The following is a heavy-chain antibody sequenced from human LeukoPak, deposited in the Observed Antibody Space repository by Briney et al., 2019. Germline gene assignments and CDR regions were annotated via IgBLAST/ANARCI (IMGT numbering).Heavy chain of an antibody. D-gene: IGHD3-10*01. J-gene: IGHJ4*02. CDR3: AREGTHVITMVRGVIATYFDY. CDR2: IIPIFGTA. Sequence: SVKVSCKASGDTFSSYAISWVRQAPGQGLEWMGGIIPIFGTANYAQKFQGRVTITADESTSTAYMELSSLRSEDTAVYYCAREGTHVITMVRGVIATYFDYWGQGTLVTVSS. CDR1: GDTFSSYA. V-gene: IGHV1-69*01.